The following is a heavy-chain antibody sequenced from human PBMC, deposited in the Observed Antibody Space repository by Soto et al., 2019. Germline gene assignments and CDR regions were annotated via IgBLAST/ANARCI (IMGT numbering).Heavy chain of an antibody. CDR3: ASEILTGYPRPGDY. V-gene: IGHV3-11*01. CDR1: GFTFSDYY. D-gene: IGHD3-9*01. Sequence: QVQLVESGGGLVKPGGSLRLSCAASGFTFSDYYMSWIRQAPGKGLEWFSDISSSGSTIYYADSVKGRFTISRDNAKNSLYLQMNSLRAEDTDVDYCASEILTGYPRPGDYWGQGTLVTVSS. CDR2: ISSSGSTI. J-gene: IGHJ4*02.